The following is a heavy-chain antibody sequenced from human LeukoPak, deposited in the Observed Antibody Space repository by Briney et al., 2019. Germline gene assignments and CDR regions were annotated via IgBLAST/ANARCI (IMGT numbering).Heavy chain of an antibody. CDR3: AKATWYCSSTSRYGDYYYYGMDA. V-gene: IGHV3-23*01. D-gene: IGHD2-2*01. Sequence: GGSLRLSCAASGFTFSSYAMSWVRQAPGKGLEWVSAISGSGGSTYYADSVKGRFTISRDNSKNTLYLQMNSLRAEDTAVYYCAKATWYCSSTSRYGDYYYYGMDASGPGTTVTASS. J-gene: IGHJ6*01. CDR1: GFTFSSYA. CDR2: ISGSGGST.